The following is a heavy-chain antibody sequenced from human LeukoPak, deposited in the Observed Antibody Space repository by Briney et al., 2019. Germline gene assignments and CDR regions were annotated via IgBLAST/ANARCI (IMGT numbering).Heavy chain of an antibody. CDR3: ARDSIAVAGTYYFDY. J-gene: IGHJ4*02. CDR1: GGSFSGYY. V-gene: IGHV4-34*01. CDR2: VNHSGST. Sequence: SETLSLTCAVYGGSFSGYYWSWIRQPPGKGLEWIGEVNHSGSTNYNPSLKSRVTISVDTSKNQFSLKLSTVTAADTAVYYCARDSIAVAGTYYFDYWGQGTLVTVSS. D-gene: IGHD6-19*01.